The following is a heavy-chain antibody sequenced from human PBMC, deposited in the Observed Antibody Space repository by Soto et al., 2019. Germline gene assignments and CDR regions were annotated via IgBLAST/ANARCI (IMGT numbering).Heavy chain of an antibody. Sequence: GGSLRLSCAASGFTFSPYTMHWVRQTPGKGLEWVAVISYDGSDKYYADSVRGRFTISRDNSKNTLFLQMNSLRAEDTALYYCARGGGFCGADCYKGGIDYWGQGALVTVS. CDR3: ARGGGFCGADCYKGGIDY. CDR1: GFTFSPYT. D-gene: IGHD2-21*02. CDR2: ISYDGSDK. V-gene: IGHV3-30-3*01. J-gene: IGHJ4*02.